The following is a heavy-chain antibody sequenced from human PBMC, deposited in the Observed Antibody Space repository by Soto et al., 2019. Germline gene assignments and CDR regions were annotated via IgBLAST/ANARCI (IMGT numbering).Heavy chain of an antibody. CDR1: GGTFSSYA. V-gene: IGHV1-69*13. Sequence: AAVKVSFKACGGTFSSYAISWVRQAPGQGLEWMGGIIPIFGTANYAQKFQGRVTITADESTSTAYMELSSLRSEDTAVYYCASLAAGNFDYWGQGTLVTVSS. D-gene: IGHD6-13*01. CDR2: IIPIFGTA. CDR3: ASLAAGNFDY. J-gene: IGHJ4*02.